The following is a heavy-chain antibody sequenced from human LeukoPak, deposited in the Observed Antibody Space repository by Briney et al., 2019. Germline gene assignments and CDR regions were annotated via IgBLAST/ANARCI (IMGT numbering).Heavy chain of an antibody. J-gene: IGHJ4*02. CDR1: GFTFGDYA. V-gene: IGHV3-11*04. Sequence: GGSLRLSCTASGFTFGDYAVSWFRQAPGKGLEWVSYISSSGSTIYYADSVKGRFTISRDNAKNSLYLQMNSLRAEDTAVYYCAREDEYGSGSYYNWGQGTLVTVSS. CDR2: ISSSGSTI. D-gene: IGHD3-10*01. CDR3: AREDEYGSGSYYN.